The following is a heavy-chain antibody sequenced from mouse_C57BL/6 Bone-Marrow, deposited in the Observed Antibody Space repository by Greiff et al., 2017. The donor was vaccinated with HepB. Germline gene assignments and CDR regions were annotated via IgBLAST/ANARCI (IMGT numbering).Heavy chain of an antibody. CDR1: GYTFTSYW. CDR2: IHPNSGST. D-gene: IGHD2-3*01. Sequence: QVQLQQPGAELVKPGASVKLSCKASGYTFTSYWMHWVKQRPGQGLEWIGMIHPNSGSTNYNEKFKSKATLTVDKSSSTAYMQLSSLTSEDSAVYYCARVYDGSYAMDYWGQGTSVTVSS. V-gene: IGHV1-64*01. J-gene: IGHJ4*01. CDR3: ARVYDGSYAMDY.